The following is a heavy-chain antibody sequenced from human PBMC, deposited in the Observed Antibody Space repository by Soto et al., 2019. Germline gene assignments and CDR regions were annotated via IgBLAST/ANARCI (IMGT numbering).Heavy chain of an antibody. Sequence: GGSLRLSCAASGFTVSSNYMSWVRQAPGKGLEWVSVIYSGGSTYYADSVKGRFTISRDNSKNTLYLQMNSLRAEDTAVYYCARDKVSMTTVTTDAFDIWGQGTMVTVSS. CDR3: ARDKVSMTTVTTDAFDI. J-gene: IGHJ3*02. D-gene: IGHD4-17*01. CDR1: GFTVSSNY. CDR2: IYSGGST. V-gene: IGHV3-53*01.